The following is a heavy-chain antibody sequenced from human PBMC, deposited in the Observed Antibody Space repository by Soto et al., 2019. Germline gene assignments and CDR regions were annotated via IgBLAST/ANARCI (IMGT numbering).Heavy chain of an antibody. CDR2: ISAYNGNT. CDR3: ARENCSSTSCNNLHYYYYGMDV. Sequence: EASVKVSCKASGYTFTSYGISWVRQAPGQGLEWMGWISAYNGNTNYAQKLQGRVTMTTDTSTSTAYMELRSLRSDDTAVYYCARENCSSTSCNNLHYYYYGMDVWG. CDR1: GYTFTSYG. J-gene: IGHJ6*02. V-gene: IGHV1-18*01. D-gene: IGHD2-2*02.